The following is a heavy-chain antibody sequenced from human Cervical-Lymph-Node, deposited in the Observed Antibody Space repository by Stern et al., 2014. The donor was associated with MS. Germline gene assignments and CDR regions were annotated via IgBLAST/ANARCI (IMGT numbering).Heavy chain of an antibody. CDR1: GYSFSSYW. CDR3: ARSVCSGGSCYTVTLDH. CDR2: IYPADSET. J-gene: IGHJ4*02. D-gene: IGHD2-15*01. V-gene: IGHV5-51*01. Sequence: EVQLVQSGAEVKKPGESLKISCKASGYSFSSYWIGWVRQMPGKGLEWMGTIYPADSETRYSPSFQGQVPISADKPSSTAYLQWSSLKASDTAMYYCARSVCSGGSCYTVTLDHWGQGTLVTVSS.